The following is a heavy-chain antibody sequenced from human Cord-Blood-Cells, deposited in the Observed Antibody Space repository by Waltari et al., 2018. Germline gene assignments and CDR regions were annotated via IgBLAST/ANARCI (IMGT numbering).Heavy chain of an antibody. Sequence: EVQLVESGGVLVQVGRSMRLSCAARGFTFDDYSIHWVRQAPGKGLEWVAGIRWNSGSICYADSVKGRFTISRDNAKNSLYLQMNSLRAEDTALYYCAKDLNNWDLFDYWGQGTLVTVSS. CDR3: AKDLNNWDLFDY. CDR2: IRWNSGSI. D-gene: IGHD1-20*01. V-gene: IGHV3-9*01. CDR1: GFTFDDYS. J-gene: IGHJ4*02.